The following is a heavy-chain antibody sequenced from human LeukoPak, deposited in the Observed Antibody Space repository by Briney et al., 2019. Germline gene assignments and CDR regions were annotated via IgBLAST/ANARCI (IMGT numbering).Heavy chain of an antibody. CDR3: AKDVRHSAIRITIFGLRGDY. CDR1: GFTFSRYG. V-gene: IGHV3-30*02. J-gene: IGHJ4*02. Sequence: GGSLRLSCAASGFTFSRYGMHWVRQAPGKGLEWVAFIRYDGSNKYYADSVKGRFTISRDNSKNTLYLQMNSLRAEDTAVYYCAKDVRHSAIRITIFGLRGDYWGQGTLVTVSS. CDR2: IRYDGSNK. D-gene: IGHD3-3*01.